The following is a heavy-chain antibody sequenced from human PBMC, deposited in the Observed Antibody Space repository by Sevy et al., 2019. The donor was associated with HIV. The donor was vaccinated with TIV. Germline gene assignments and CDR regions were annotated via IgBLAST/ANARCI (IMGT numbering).Heavy chain of an antibody. CDR3: AKDGFIAARTGTDYYGMDV. D-gene: IGHD6-6*01. CDR1: GFTFSSYA. CDR2: ISGSGGST. Sequence: GGSLILSCAASGFTFSSYAMSWVRQAPGKGLEWVSAISGSGGSTYYADSVKGRFTISRDNSKNTLYLQMNSLRAEDTAVYYCAKDGFIAARTGTDYYGMDVWGQGTTVTVSS. V-gene: IGHV3-23*01. J-gene: IGHJ6*02.